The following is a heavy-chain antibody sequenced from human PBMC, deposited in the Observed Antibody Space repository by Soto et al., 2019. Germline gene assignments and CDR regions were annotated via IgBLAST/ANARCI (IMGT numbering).Heavy chain of an antibody. CDR2: IYYSGST. D-gene: IGHD4-17*01. CDR3: ARESSTVTQYFDY. V-gene: IGHV4-61*01. J-gene: IGHJ4*02. Sequence: SETLSLRGAVSGVSGISDSCCRSWIRQPPWNGLEWIVYIYYSGSTNCNPSLNGRITISVDTSKTQFPLKLSSVTAADTVVYYCARESSTVTQYFDYRAQGTFVT. CDR1: GVSGISDSCC.